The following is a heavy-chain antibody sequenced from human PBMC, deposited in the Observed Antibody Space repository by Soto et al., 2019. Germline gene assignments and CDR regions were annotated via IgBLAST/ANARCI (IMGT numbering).Heavy chain of an antibody. CDR1: GGSISSYY. Sequence: QVQLQESGPGLVKPSETLSLTCTVSGGSISSYYWSWIRQPPGKGLEWIGYIYYSWSTNYNPSLKSRVTISVDTSKNQFSLKLSSVTSADTAVYYCARDQGVATIGGNFDYWGQGTLVTVSS. CDR3: ARDQGVATIGGNFDY. V-gene: IGHV4-59*01. CDR2: IYYSWST. J-gene: IGHJ4*02. D-gene: IGHD5-12*01.